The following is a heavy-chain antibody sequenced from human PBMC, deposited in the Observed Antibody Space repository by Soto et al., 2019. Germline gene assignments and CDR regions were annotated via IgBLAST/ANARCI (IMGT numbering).Heavy chain of an antibody. Sequence: QVQLVEFGGGVVQPGRSLRLSCAASRFTFSNYAMHWVRQAPGKGLQWVALISFDGSTKYYADSVKGRFTISRDNTKNTLYLQMNSLRAEDTAGYYCARSPGYCITTRCYGRDFAMDVWGQGTTVTVSS. D-gene: IGHD2-2*01. CDR1: RFTFSNYA. V-gene: IGHV3-30-3*01. CDR2: ISFDGSTK. CDR3: ARSPGYCITTRCYGRDFAMDV. J-gene: IGHJ6*02.